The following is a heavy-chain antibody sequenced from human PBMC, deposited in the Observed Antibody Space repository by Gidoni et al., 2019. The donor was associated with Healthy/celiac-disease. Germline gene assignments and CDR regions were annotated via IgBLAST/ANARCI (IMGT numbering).Heavy chain of an antibody. D-gene: IGHD5-18*01. V-gene: IGHV4-34*01. Sequence: QVQLQQWCAGLLKPSEPRSLTCAVYGGSCSGYYWSWISQPPGKGLEWIGESNHSGSTNYNPALKSQVTISGDTSKDQFSLKLGSVTAAGTAVYYCARVARGYSDRGGYYFDYWGQGTLVTVSS. CDR2: SNHSGST. CDR1: GGSCSGYY. CDR3: ARVARGYSDRGGYYFDY. J-gene: IGHJ4*02.